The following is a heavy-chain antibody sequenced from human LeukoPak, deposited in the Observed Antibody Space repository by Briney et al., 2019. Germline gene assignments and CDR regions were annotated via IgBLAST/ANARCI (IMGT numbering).Heavy chain of an antibody. CDR3: ARGWVISSGYGKNFDP. Sequence: SETLSLTCAVYGGSFSGYYWSWIRQPPGKGLEWIGEINHSGSTNYNPSLKSRVTISVDTSKNQFSLKLSSVTAADTAVYYCARGWVISSGYGKNFDPWGQGTLVTVSS. J-gene: IGHJ5*02. D-gene: IGHD3-22*01. CDR1: GGSFSGYY. CDR2: INHSGST. V-gene: IGHV4-34*01.